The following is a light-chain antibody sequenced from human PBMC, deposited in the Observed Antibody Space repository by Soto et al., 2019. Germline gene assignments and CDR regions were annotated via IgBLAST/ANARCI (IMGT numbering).Light chain of an antibody. CDR2: EGS. CDR1: SSDVGSYNL. Sequence: QSALTQPAPVSGSPGQSITISCTGTSSDVGSYNLVSWYQHHPGKAPKLMIYEGSKRPSGVSNRFSGSKSGNTASLTISGLQAEDEADYYCCSYAGGSTYVFGSGTKVT. CDR3: CSYAGGSTYV. J-gene: IGLJ1*01. V-gene: IGLV2-23*01.